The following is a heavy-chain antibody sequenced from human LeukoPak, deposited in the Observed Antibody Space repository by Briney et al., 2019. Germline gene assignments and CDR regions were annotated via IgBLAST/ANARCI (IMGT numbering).Heavy chain of an antibody. CDR2: IYSSGST. V-gene: IGHV4-4*07. Sequence: SETLSLTCTVSGDSFSSYYWSWIRRPAGKGLEWIGRIYSSGSTSLNPSLKSRVSMSIDTSKNQFSLNLSSVTAADTAVYHCARETGHATSWRYWYLDLWGRGTLVTVSS. CDR3: ARETGHATSWRYWYLDL. J-gene: IGHJ2*01. D-gene: IGHD2-2*01. CDR1: GDSFSSYY.